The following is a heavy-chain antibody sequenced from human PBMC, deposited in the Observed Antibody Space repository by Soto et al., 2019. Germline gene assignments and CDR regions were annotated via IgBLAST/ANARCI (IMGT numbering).Heavy chain of an antibody. CDR1: GFTFSNAW. CDR3: TTDSYYYDSSGYYPFEDY. CDR2: IKSKTDGGTT. D-gene: IGHD3-22*01. V-gene: IGHV3-15*01. Sequence: GGSLRLSCAASGFTFSNAWMSWVRQAPGKGLEWVGRIKSKTDGGTTDYAAPVKGRFTISRDDSKNTLYLQMNSLKTEDTAVYYCTTDSYYYDSSGYYPFEDYWGQGTLVTVSS. J-gene: IGHJ4*02.